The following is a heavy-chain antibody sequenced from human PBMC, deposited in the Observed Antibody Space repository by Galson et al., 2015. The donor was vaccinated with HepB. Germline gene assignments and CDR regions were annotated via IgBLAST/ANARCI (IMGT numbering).Heavy chain of an antibody. J-gene: IGHJ5*02. Sequence: SETLSLTCAVYGGSFSGYYWSWIRQPPGKGLEWIGEINHSGSTNYNPSLKSRVTISVDTSKNQFSLKLSSVTAADTAVYYCARGPNLRYSSSWYGWFDPWGQGTLVTVSS. CDR1: GGSFSGYY. CDR3: ARGPNLRYSSSWYGWFDP. D-gene: IGHD6-13*01. V-gene: IGHV4-34*01. CDR2: INHSGST.